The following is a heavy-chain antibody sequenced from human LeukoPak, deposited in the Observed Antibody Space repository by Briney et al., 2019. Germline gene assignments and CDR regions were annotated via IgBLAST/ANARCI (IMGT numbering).Heavy chain of an antibody. V-gene: IGHV4-39*01. J-gene: IGHJ4*02. CDR1: GGSISSSSYY. Sequence: SQTLSLTCTVSGGSISSSSYYWGGIRQPPGKGLEGIGSIYYRGSTYYNPSLKSRFTISVDTSKNRFSLKLSSVTAADTAVSSCARWYYGSGSYYAYWGQGTLVTVSS. CDR3: ARWYYGSGSYYAY. CDR2: IYYRGST. D-gene: IGHD3-10*01.